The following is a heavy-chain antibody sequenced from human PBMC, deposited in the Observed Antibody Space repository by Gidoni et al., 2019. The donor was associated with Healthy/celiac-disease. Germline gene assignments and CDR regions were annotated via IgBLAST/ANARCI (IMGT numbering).Heavy chain of an antibody. D-gene: IGHD3-16*01. J-gene: IGHJ4*02. Sequence: QITLKESGPTLVKPTQTLTLTCTFSGFSLSTSGVGVGWIRQPPGKALEWLALIYWDDDKRYSPSLKSRLTITKDTSKNQVVLTMTNMDPVDTATYYCAHRVVYDYPRPGEFRQGFDYWGQGTLVTVSS. CDR3: AHRVVYDYPRPGEFRQGFDY. CDR1: GFSLSTSGVG. V-gene: IGHV2-5*02. CDR2: IYWDDDK.